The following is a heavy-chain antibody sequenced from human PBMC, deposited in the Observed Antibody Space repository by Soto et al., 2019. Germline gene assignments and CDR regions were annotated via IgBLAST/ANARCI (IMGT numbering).Heavy chain of an antibody. D-gene: IGHD6-19*01. CDR2: ISGSGGST. J-gene: IGHJ6*02. Sequence: HPGGSLRLSCAASGFTFSSYAMSWVRQAPGKGLEWVSAISGSGGSTYYADSVKGRFTISRDNSKNTLYLQMNSLRAEDTAVYYCVWGMAVAGTGIFYYGMDVWGQGTTVTVSS. CDR1: GFTFSSYA. CDR3: VWGMAVAGTGIFYYGMDV. V-gene: IGHV3-23*01.